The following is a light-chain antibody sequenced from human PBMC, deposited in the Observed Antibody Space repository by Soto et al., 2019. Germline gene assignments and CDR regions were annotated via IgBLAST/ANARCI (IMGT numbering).Light chain of an antibody. Sequence: EIVLTHSPGTLSLSPGEGGTLSCRASQSLRSSYLAWYQQKPGQAPRLLIYGASRRATGIPDRFSGSGSGADFTLTINRLEPEDFAVYYCQQYSSSPRTFGQGTKVDIK. V-gene: IGKV3-20*01. CDR2: GAS. CDR3: QQYSSSPRT. J-gene: IGKJ1*01. CDR1: QSLRSSY.